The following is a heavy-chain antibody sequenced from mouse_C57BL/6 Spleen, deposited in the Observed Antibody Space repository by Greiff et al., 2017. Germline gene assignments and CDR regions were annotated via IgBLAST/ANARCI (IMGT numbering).Heavy chain of an antibody. CDR2: IYPGDGDT. J-gene: IGHJ2*01. D-gene: IGHD1-1*01. V-gene: IGHV1-82*01. Sequence: QVQLKQSGPELVKPGASVKISCKASGYAFSSSWMNWVKQRPGKGLEWIGRIYPGDGDTNYNGKFKGKATLTADKSSSTAYMQLSSLTSEDSAVYFCARSPYYYGSSYPLDYWGQGTTLTVSA. CDR1: GYAFSSSW. CDR3: ARSPYYYGSSYPLDY.